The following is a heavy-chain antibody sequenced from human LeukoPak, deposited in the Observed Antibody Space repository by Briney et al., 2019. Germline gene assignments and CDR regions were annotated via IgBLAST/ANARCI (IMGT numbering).Heavy chain of an antibody. J-gene: IGHJ5*02. CDR1: GGSFSGYY. D-gene: IGHD3-9*01. CDR2: INHSGST. Sequence: SETLSLTCAVYGGSFSGYYWSWIRQPPGKGLEWIGEINHSGSTNYNPSLKSRVTISVDTSKNQFSLKLSSVTAADTAVYYCLLRYFEGTNWFDPWGQGTLVTVSS. CDR3: LLRYFEGTNWFDP. V-gene: IGHV4-34*01.